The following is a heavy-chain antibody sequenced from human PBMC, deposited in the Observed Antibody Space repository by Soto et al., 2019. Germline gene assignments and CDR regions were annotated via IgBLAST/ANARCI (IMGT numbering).Heavy chain of an antibody. J-gene: IGHJ3*02. D-gene: IGHD3-22*01. CDR3: AREYSSGSQNPNDAFDI. V-gene: IGHV1-2*04. CDR2: INPNSGGT. CDR1: GYTFTGYY. Sequence: ASVKVSCKASGYTFTGYYMHWVRQAPGQGLEWMGWINPNSGGTNYAQKFQGWVTMTRDTSISTAYMELSRLRSDDTAVYYCAREYSSGSQNPNDAFDIWGQGTMVTVSS.